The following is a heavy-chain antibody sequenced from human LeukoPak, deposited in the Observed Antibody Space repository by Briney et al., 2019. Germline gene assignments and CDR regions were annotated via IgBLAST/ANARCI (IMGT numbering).Heavy chain of an antibody. J-gene: IGHJ5*01. Sequence: ASVKVSSKASGYTFTNYNVNWVRQATGQGREWMGWMKPISGYTGYAQKFQGRVTMTRDTTISTAYMELSSLRSEDTAVYYCARGLDGDFLDYNWFDSWGQGTLVTVSS. D-gene: IGHD2-21*01. V-gene: IGHV1-8*01. CDR3: ARGLDGDFLDYNWFDS. CDR2: MKPISGYT. CDR1: GYTFTNYN.